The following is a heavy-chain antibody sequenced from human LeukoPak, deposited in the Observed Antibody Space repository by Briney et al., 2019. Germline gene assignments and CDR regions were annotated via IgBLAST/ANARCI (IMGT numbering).Heavy chain of an antibody. CDR2: IYYSGST. Sequence: SETLSLTCTVSGGYISSYYWSWMRQPPGKGLEWIGYIYYSGSTNYNPSLKSRVTISVDTSKNQFSLKLSSVTAADTAVYYCARHVAQPLYFDYWGQGTLVTVSS. J-gene: IGHJ4*02. CDR3: ARHVAQPLYFDY. V-gene: IGHV4-59*08. D-gene: IGHD1-14*01. CDR1: GGYISSYY.